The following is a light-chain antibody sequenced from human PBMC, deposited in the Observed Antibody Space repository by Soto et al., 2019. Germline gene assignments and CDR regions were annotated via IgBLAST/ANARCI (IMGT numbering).Light chain of an antibody. CDR3: QTWGIGFLVA. CDR2: VNSDGSH. V-gene: IGLV4-69*01. CDR1: SGHSSYA. Sequence: QLVLTQSPSASASLGASVTLTCTLSSGHSSYAIAWHQRQPEKGPQYLMKVNSDGSHNKGDGIPDRFSGSSSGAERYLTISSLQPEDEGDYFCQTWGIGFLVAFGGGTKLTVL. J-gene: IGLJ2*01.